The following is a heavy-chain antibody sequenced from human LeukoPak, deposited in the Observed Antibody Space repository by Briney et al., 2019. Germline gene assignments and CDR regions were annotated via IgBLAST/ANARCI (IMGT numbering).Heavy chain of an antibody. D-gene: IGHD1-14*01. CDR3: ARGPEYMDV. CDR2: INGNGGLT. J-gene: IGHJ6*03. CDR1: GLTFDGYG. Sequence: GGSRRFSCEAPGLTFDGYGMSGVRQPPGKGLEWVAGINGNGGLTGDADSVKGRFTISRDNAKNSLYLQMNSLRAEDTALYYCARGPEYMDVWGTGTTVTVSS. V-gene: IGHV3-20*04.